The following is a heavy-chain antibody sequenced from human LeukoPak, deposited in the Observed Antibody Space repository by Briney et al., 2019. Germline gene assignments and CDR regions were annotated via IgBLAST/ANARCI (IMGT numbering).Heavy chain of an antibody. CDR2: IGGRGGVT. V-gene: IGHV3-23*01. CDR1: GFTFSTYA. J-gene: IGHJ5*02. CDR3: AKDGRGGDCTSASCTNWFGP. D-gene: IGHD2-2*01. Sequence: PGGSLRLSCAASGFTFSTYALTWVRQAPGKGLECVSTIGGRGGVTYYADSVKGRFTISGDNSKNTLYLQMNSLRAEDTAVYYCAKDGRGGDCTSASCTNWFGPWGQGTLVTVSS.